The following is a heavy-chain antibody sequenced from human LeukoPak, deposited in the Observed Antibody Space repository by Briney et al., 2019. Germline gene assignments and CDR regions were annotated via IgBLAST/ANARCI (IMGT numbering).Heavy chain of an antibody. CDR1: GFTFSSYA. Sequence: GGSLRLSCAASGFTFSSYAMHWVRQAPGKGLEYVSAISSNGGSTYYANSVKGRFTISRDNSKNTLYLQMGSLRAEDTAVYYCAKADTATMVRGVAFDYWGQGTLVTVSS. D-gene: IGHD3-10*01. CDR3: AKADTATMVRGVAFDY. J-gene: IGHJ4*02. V-gene: IGHV3-64*01. CDR2: ISSNGGST.